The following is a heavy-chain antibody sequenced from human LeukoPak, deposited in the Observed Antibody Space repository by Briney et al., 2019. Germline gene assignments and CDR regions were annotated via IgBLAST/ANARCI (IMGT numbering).Heavy chain of an antibody. CDR1: VGSISSHY. V-gene: IGHV4-4*07. CDR3: ERGRSSGFTSSVPTCNWLEP. Sequence: SETLSLTCTLSVGSISSHYGRCIPHPAGKGREGSGRIYTSWSTNYDHSLKSRVTMSVETSEDQLSLKLSSVTAADTAVYSCERGRSSGFTSSVPTCNWLEPWGQGALVSVSS. CDR2: IYTSWST. J-gene: IGHJ5*02. D-gene: IGHD3-22*01.